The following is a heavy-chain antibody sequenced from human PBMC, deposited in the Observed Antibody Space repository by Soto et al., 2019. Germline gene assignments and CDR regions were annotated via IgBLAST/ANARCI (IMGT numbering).Heavy chain of an antibody. V-gene: IGHV3-48*03. J-gene: IGHJ4*02. D-gene: IGHD6-6*01. CDR3: ARATYSSSYYFDS. Sequence: PGGSLRLSCAASGFTFSSFEMNWVRQAPGKGLEWVSKIGSSGSTIWYADSVKGRFTISRDNAKNSLYLQMNSLRGEETAVYYCARATYSSSYYFDSWGQGTQVTVSS. CDR2: IGSSGSTI. CDR1: GFTFSSFE.